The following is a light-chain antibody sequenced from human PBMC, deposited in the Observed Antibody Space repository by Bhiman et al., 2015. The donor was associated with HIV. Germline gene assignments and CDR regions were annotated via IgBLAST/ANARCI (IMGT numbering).Light chain of an antibody. CDR1: SSDVGGYNY. CDR3: CSYAGSKTHVL. V-gene: IGLV2-23*02. J-gene: IGLJ2*01. CDR2: EVS. Sequence: QSALTQPASVSGSPGQSITISCTGTSSDVGGYNYVSWFQQHPGKAPKLMIYEVSKRPSGVPDRFSGSKSGNTASLTISGLQAEDEADYYCCSYAGSKTHVLFGGGTKLTVL.